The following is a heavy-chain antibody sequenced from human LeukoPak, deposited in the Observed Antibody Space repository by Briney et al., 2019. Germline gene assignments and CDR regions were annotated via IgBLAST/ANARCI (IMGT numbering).Heavy chain of an antibody. CDR2: VKGDGRTT. J-gene: IGHJ4*02. Sequence: GGSLRLSCAASGLTFSDFWMHWVRQPPGKGLVWVALVKGDGRTTIYADSVKGRFTISRDNAKNTLYLQMNSLRADDSGVYYCATGHSYGYDYWGQGVWSPSRQ. CDR3: ATGHSYGYDY. D-gene: IGHD5-18*01. CDR1: GLTFSDFW. V-gene: IGHV3-74*01.